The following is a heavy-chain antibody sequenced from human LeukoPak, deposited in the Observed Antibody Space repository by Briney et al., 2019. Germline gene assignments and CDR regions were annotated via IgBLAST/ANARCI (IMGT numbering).Heavy chain of an antibody. CDR1: GYAFINYA. D-gene: IGHD1-14*01. CDR3: ARVLPPRMEYFDY. Sequence: ASVKVSCKASGYAFINYAINWVRQAPGQGLEWMGWISTYNGNTNYAQKLQGRITMTTDASTSTAYVELRSLGSDDTAVYYCARVLPPRMEYFDYWGRGTLVTVSS. CDR2: ISTYNGNT. J-gene: IGHJ4*02. V-gene: IGHV1-18*01.